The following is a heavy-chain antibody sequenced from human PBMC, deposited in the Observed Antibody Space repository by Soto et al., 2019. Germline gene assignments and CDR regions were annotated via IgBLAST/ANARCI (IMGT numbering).Heavy chain of an antibody. D-gene: IGHD3-3*01. CDR2: IYYRGST. CDR1: GGSISSGGYY. J-gene: IGHJ6*02. V-gene: IGHV4-31*03. CDR3: AREAGVAHYYYYSVMDV. Sequence: QVQLQESGPGLVKPSQTLALTCTVSGGSISSGGYYWSWIRQPPVKGLEWIGYIYYRGSTYYNPSLTSRVTISVDTSQNLFSLQLSSVTAADTAVYYCAREAGVAHYYYYSVMDVWSQGTTVTVSS.